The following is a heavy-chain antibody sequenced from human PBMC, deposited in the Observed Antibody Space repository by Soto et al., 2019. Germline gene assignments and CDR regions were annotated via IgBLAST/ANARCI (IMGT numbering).Heavy chain of an antibody. CDR1: GGSISSYY. V-gene: IGHV4-39*01. Sequence: PSETLSLTCTVSGGSISSYYWGWIRRPPGKGLEWIGSIYYSGSTYYNPSLKSRVTISVDTSKIQFSLKLSSVTAADTAVYYCARRWGYSFDYWGQGTLVTVSS. CDR2: IYYSGST. D-gene: IGHD7-27*01. J-gene: IGHJ4*02. CDR3: ARRWGYSFDY.